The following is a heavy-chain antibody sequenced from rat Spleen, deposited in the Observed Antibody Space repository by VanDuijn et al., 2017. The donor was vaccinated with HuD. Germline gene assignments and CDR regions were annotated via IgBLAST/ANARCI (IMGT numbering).Heavy chain of an antibody. Sequence: EVQLVESGGGLVQPGRSMKLSCAASGFTFTNYNMAWVRQAPKKGLEWVATTSYDGSTTNYRGSVMGRFTISRDNAKSTLYPQMDSLRSEDTATYYCARQNYYDGSYYSYVMDAWGQGASVTVSS. J-gene: IGHJ4*01. D-gene: IGHD1-12*02. CDR3: ARQNYYDGSYYSYVMDA. CDR1: GFTFTNYN. CDR2: TSYDGSTT. V-gene: IGHV5-7*01.